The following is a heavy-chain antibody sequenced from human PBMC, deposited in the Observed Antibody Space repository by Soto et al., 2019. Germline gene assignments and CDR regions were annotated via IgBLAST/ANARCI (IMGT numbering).Heavy chain of an antibody. V-gene: IGHV5-51*01. CDR2: IYPGDSTT. CDR3: ATHNEGYFDWLRY. J-gene: IGHJ4*02. D-gene: IGHD3-9*01. Sequence: GESLKISCRGSEYTFNKYWIAWVRQMPGKGLEWMGIIYPGDSTTKYSPSFQGQVIFPVDRSNNTAYLKWNSLKASESAMYYCATHNEGYFDWLRYWGPATLVTVSS. CDR1: EYTFNKYW.